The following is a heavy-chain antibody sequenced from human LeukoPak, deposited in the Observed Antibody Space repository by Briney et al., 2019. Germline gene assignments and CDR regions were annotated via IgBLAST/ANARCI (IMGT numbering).Heavy chain of an antibody. J-gene: IGHJ4*02. Sequence: QTGGSLRLSCAASGFTFSNYWMSWVRQAPGKGLEWVANIKQDGSEKYYVDSVKGRFTISRDNAKNSLYLQMNSLRAEDTAVYYCARIGRAGLVTDYYGSGSQPDYWGQGTLVTVSS. CDR3: ARIGRAGLVTDYYGSGSQPDY. V-gene: IGHV3-7*01. D-gene: IGHD3-10*01. CDR2: IKQDGSEK. CDR1: GFTFSNYW.